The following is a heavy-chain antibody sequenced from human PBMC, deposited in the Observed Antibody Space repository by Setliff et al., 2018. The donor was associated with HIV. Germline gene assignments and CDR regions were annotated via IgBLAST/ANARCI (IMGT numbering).Heavy chain of an antibody. CDR2: IIPIFGTA. CDR1: GGTFSSYA. Sequence: EASVKVSCKASGGTFSSYAISWVRQAPGQGLEWMGGIIPIFGTANYAQKFQGRVTITTDESTSTAYMELSSLRSEDTAVYYCARPADDYGDYTLKYWGQGTLVTVSS. J-gene: IGHJ4*02. V-gene: IGHV1-69*05. D-gene: IGHD4-17*01. CDR3: ARPADDYGDYTLKY.